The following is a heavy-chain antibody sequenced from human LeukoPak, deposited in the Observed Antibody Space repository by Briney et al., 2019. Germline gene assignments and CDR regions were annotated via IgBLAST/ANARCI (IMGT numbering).Heavy chain of an antibody. Sequence: SQTLSLTCTVSGGSISSGDYYWSWIRQPPWKGLEWIGYIYYSGSTYYNPSLKSRVTISVDTSKNQFSLKLSSVTAADTAVYYCARGRSSGYYYVHSWFDPWGQGTLVTVSS. CDR3: ARGRSSGYYYVHSWFDP. CDR1: GGSISSGDYY. D-gene: IGHD3-22*01. CDR2: IYYSGST. V-gene: IGHV4-30-4*01. J-gene: IGHJ5*02.